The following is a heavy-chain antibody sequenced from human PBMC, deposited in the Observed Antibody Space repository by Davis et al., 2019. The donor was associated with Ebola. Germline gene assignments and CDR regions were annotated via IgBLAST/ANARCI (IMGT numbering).Heavy chain of an antibody. J-gene: IGHJ4*02. CDR3: ASGTAAWF. Sequence: GESLKISCAASGFTFSSYGMHWVRQAPGKGLEWVSAISGSGGSAYYADSVKGRFTISRDNSKNTLYLQMNSLRAEDTAVYYCASGTAAWFWGQGTLVTVSS. CDR1: GFTFSSYG. D-gene: IGHD1-14*01. V-gene: IGHV3-23*01. CDR2: ISGSGGSA.